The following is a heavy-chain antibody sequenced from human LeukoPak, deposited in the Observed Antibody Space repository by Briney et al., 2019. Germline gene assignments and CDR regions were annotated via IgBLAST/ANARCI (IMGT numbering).Heavy chain of an antibody. Sequence: PGGSLRLSCAASGFTFSSYWMSWVRQAPGKGLEWVANIKQDGSEKYYVDSVKGRFTISRDNAKNSLYLQMNSLRAEDTAVYCCARVGSASSSWYKWYYYGMDVWGQGTTVTVSS. CDR3: ARVGSASSSWYKWYYYGMDV. D-gene: IGHD6-13*01. CDR1: GFTFSSYW. CDR2: IKQDGSEK. V-gene: IGHV3-7*01. J-gene: IGHJ6*02.